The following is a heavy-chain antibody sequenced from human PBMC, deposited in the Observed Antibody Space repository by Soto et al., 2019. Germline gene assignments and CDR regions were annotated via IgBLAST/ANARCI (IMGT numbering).Heavy chain of an antibody. Sequence: PSESLSLTCTVSGGPISSGGYYWSWIRHHPGKGLEWVGHIGYSGMTYYNPSLKSRITISVDTSKNHFSLKLSSVTAADTDVYYCAAYESSTYNPDPEFDCWGQGILVTVSS. CDR2: IGYSGMT. V-gene: IGHV4-31*03. CDR1: GGPISSGGYY. CDR3: AAYESSTYNPDPEFDC. J-gene: IGHJ4*02. D-gene: IGHD3-22*01.